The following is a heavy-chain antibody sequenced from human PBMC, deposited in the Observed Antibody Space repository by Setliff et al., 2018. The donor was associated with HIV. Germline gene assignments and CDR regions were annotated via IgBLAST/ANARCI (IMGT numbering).Heavy chain of an antibody. CDR1: GGSISSAVYY. D-gene: IGHD4-17*01. V-gene: IGHV4-61*09. CDR3: ARVSTAVTAAPLDY. J-gene: IGHJ4*02. CDR2: IYASGST. Sequence: SETLSLTCAVSGGSISSAVYYWSWIRQPAGKGLEWIGHIYASGSTNYNPPLKSRVTISLDTSKNQFSLRLSSVTAADTAVYYCARVSTAVTAAPLDYWSQGTLVTVSS.